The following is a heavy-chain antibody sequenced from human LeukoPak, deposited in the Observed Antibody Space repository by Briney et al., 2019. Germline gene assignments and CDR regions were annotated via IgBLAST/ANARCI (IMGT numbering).Heavy chain of an antibody. CDR1: GFTLSSSA. CDR2: IVVGSGNT. V-gene: IGHV1-58*01. D-gene: IGHD6-13*01. Sequence: SVKVSCKASGFTLSSSAVQWVRQARGRRLEWIGWIVVGSGNTNYAQKFEERVTITRDMSTSTAYMELSSLRFEDTAVYYCAARGSHSSSLPARYYYYYMDVWGKGTTVTVSS. CDR3: AARGSHSSSLPARYYYYYMDV. J-gene: IGHJ6*03.